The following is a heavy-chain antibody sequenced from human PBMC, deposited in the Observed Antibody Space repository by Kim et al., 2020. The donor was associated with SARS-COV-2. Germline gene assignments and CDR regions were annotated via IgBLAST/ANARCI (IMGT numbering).Heavy chain of an antibody. V-gene: IGHV3-49*02. CDR3: TVKYNS. D-gene: IGHD5-18*01. J-gene: IGHJ4*02. Sequence: EYAASVKGTFTISRDDSKSIAYLKMNSLKTEDTAVYYCTVKYNSWGQGTLVTVSS.